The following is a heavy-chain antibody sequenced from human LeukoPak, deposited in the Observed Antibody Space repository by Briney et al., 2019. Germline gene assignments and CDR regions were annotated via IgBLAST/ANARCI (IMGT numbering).Heavy chain of an antibody. CDR1: GGSITFGSYY. J-gene: IGHJ4*02. CDR2: IYTSGRT. CDR3: ARARVIPASFDD. V-gene: IGHV4-61*02. Sequence: SETLSLTCTVFGGSITFGSYYWPWIRQPAGKGLEWIGRIYTSGRTFYHPSLKSRFPINMDTSMIDLSLRLDSLTAPDTAVYYCARARVIPASFDDWGQGTVVSVSS. D-gene: IGHD3-16*02.